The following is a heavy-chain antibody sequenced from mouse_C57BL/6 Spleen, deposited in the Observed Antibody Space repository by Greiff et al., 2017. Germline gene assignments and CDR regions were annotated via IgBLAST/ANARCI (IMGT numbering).Heavy chain of an antibody. Sequence: EVQVVESGGGLVKPGGSLKLSCAASGFTFSSYAMSCVRQTPEKRLEWVATISDGGSYTYYPDNVKGRFTISRDNAKNNLYLQMSHLKSEDTAMYYCARDREHYYAMDYWGQGTSVTVSS. CDR1: GFTFSSYA. CDR3: ARDREHYYAMDY. V-gene: IGHV5-4*01. J-gene: IGHJ4*01. CDR2: ISDGGSYT. D-gene: IGHD3-3*01.